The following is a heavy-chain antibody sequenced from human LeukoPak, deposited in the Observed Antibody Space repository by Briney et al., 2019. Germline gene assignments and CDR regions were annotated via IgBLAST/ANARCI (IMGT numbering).Heavy chain of an antibody. J-gene: IGHJ5*02. CDR1: GFTFSSYG. CDR3: AKGIYYYDSSGYYP. D-gene: IGHD3-22*01. CDR2: ISYDGSNK. V-gene: IGHV3-30*18. Sequence: GGSLRLSCAASGFTFSSYGMHWVRQAPGKGLEWVAVISYDGSNKYYADSVKGRFTISRDNSKNTLYPQMNSLRAEDTAVYYCAKGIYYYDSSGYYPWGQGTLVTVSS.